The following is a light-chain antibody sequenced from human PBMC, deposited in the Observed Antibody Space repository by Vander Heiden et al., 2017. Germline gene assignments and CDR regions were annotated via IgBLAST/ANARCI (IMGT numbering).Light chain of an antibody. CDR1: QSLVHSDGNTY. CDR2: KVS. CDR3: MQGTHWPYT. J-gene: IGKJ2*01. V-gene: IGKV2-30*02. Sequence: DAVMTQSPLSLPVSLGQPASISCRSSQSLVHSDGNTYLNWFHQRPGQSPRRLIYKVSNRDSGVPDRFSGSESGTDFTLKISRVEAEDVGVYYCMQGTHWPYTFGQGTTWRS.